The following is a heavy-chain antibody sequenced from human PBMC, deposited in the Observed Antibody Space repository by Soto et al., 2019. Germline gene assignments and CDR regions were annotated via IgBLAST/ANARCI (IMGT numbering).Heavy chain of an antibody. Sequence: GGSLRLSCAASGFIVSSRYMSWVRQAPGKGLEWVSVIYDDGRTDYTDSVKGRFVISRDNSRNTLYLQMNSLRAEDTAVYYCASGGPYSSGCLDYWGRGTQVTVSS. CDR3: ASGGPYSSGCLDY. CDR1: GFIVSSRY. J-gene: IGHJ4*02. D-gene: IGHD6-19*01. CDR2: IYDDGRT. V-gene: IGHV3-53*01.